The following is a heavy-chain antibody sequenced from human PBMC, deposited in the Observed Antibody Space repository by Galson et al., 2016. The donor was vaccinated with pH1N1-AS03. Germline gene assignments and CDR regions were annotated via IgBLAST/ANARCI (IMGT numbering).Heavy chain of an antibody. CDR1: GFTFSTYA. CDR2: ISGDDLST. J-gene: IGHJ4*02. V-gene: IGHV3-23*01. CDR3: ANPRASGTTMVTRLDY. D-gene: IGHD5-18*01. Sequence: SLRLSCAASGFTFSTYAMSWVRQAPGKGLEWVSSISGDDLSTYYADSVTGRFTVSRDNSKNTLSLQMNGLRAEDTAMYYCANPRASGTTMVTRLDYWGQGILVTVSS.